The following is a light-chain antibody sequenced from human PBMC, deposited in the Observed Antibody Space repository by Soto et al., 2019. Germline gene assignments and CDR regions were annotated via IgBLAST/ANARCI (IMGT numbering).Light chain of an antibody. J-gene: IGLJ2*01. CDR2: DVI. CDR3: SSYTTSSSVV. Sequence: QSALTQPASVSGSPGQSITTFCTGTSGDIGAYDYVSWYQKHPGKAPKVMIRDVIHRPSGVSNRFSGSKSGNTASLTISGLQAEDEADYYCSSYTTSSSVVFGGGIKLSVL. V-gene: IGLV2-14*01. CDR1: SGDIGAYDY.